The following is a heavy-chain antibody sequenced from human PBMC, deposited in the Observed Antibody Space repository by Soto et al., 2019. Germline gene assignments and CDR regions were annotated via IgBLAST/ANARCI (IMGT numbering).Heavy chain of an antibody. CDR2: ISAYNGNT. CDR1: GYTFTSYG. D-gene: IGHD6-19*01. V-gene: IGHV1-18*01. Sequence: ASVKVSCKASGYTFTSYGISWVRQAPGQGLEWMGWISAYNGNTNYAQKLQGRVTMTTDTSTSTAYMELRSLRSDDTAVYYCARDSMPSSGWPGEEYYFDNWGQVTLVTVSS. J-gene: IGHJ4*02. CDR3: ARDSMPSSGWPGEEYYFDN.